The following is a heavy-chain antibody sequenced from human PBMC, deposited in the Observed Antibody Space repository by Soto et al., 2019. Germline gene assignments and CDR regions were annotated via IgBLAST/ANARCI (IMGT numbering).Heavy chain of an antibody. V-gene: IGHV4-39*01. Sequence: SETLSLTCTVSGGSISSSSYYWAWIRQPPGKGLEWIGTIYYSGSTYYNPSLKSRVTISVDTSKSQFSLKLSSVTAADTAVYYCASLVDDDSSGFYHSFDDWGKGTLVPVPS. CDR2: IYYSGST. CDR3: ASLVDDDSSGFYHSFDD. CDR1: GGSISSSSYY. J-gene: IGHJ4*02. D-gene: IGHD3-22*01.